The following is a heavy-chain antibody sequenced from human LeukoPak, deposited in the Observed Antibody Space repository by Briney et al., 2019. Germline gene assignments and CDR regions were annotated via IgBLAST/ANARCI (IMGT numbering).Heavy chain of an antibody. CDR1: GGSISSSSYY. CDR3: ARALTGYGDIFDC. CDR2: IYYSGST. Sequence: PSETLSLTCTVSGGSISSSSYYWGWIRQPPGKGLEWIGSIYYSGSTYYNPSLKSRVTISVDTSKNQFSLKLSSVTAADTAVYYCARALTGYGDIFDCWGQGTLVTVSS. V-gene: IGHV4-39*07. J-gene: IGHJ4*02. D-gene: IGHD4-17*01.